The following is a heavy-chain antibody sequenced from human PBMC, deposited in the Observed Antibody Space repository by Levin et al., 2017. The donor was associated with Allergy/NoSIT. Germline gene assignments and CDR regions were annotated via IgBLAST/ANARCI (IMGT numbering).Heavy chain of an antibody. Sequence: GSLRLSCTVSGGSISSYYWSWIRQPPGKGLEWIGYIYYSGSTNYNPSLKSRVTISVDTSKNQFSLKLSSVTAADTAVYYCARHVRGGGYLDAFDIWGQGTMVTVSS. J-gene: IGHJ3*02. CDR1: GGSISSYY. CDR2: IYYSGST. D-gene: IGHD5-12*01. CDR3: ARHVRGGGYLDAFDI. V-gene: IGHV4-59*08.